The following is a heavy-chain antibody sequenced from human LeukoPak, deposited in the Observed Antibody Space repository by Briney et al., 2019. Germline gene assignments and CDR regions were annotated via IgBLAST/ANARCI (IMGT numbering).Heavy chain of an antibody. Sequence: SETLSLTCAVYGGSFSGYYWSWIRQPPEKGLEWIGEINHSGSTNYNPSLKSRVTISVDTSKNQFSLKLSSVTAADTAVYYCARRKPKMATVGYWGQGTLVTVSS. J-gene: IGHJ4*02. D-gene: IGHD5-24*01. V-gene: IGHV4-34*01. CDR2: INHSGST. CDR3: ARRKPKMATVGY. CDR1: GGSFSGYY.